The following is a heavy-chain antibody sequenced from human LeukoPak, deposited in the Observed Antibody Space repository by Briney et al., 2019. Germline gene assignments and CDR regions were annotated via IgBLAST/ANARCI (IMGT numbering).Heavy chain of an antibody. CDR2: IYYSGST. V-gene: IGHV4-39*07. Sequence: PSETLSLTCTVSGGSISSSSYYWGWLRQPPGKGLEWVGSIYYSGSTYYNPSLKSRVTISVYTSKNQFSLKLSSVTAADTAVYYCARCGYSSNWYPFYFDYWGQGTLVTVSS. J-gene: IGHJ4*02. CDR3: ARCGYSSNWYPFYFDY. D-gene: IGHD6-13*01. CDR1: GGSISSSSYY.